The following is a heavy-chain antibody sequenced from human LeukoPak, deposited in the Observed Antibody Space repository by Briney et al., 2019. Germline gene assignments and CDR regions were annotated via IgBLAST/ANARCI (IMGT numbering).Heavy chain of an antibody. CDR1: GGSVSSGSYY. V-gene: IGHV4-61*01. D-gene: IGHD3-10*01. J-gene: IGHJ4*02. CDR2: IYYSGST. Sequence: PSETLSLTCTVSGGSVSSGSYYWSRIRQPPGKGRKCIGYIYYSGSTNYNPSLKRRVTISVDTSKNQFSLQLSSVTAADTAVYYCARDLYGSGSYSHRDWGQGTLVTVSS. CDR3: ARDLYGSGSYSHRD.